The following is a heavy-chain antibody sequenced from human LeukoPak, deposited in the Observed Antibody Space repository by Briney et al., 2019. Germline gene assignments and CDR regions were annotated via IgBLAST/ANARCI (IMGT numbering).Heavy chain of an antibody. CDR2: IYYSGST. Sequence: SETLSLTCTVSGGSVSSGSYYWSWIRQPPGKGLEWIGYIYYSGSTNYNPSLKSRVTISVDTSKNQFSLKLSSVTAADTAVYYCARGRRGYCSSTSCYEFGYWGQGTLVTVSS. CDR3: ARGRRGYCSSTSCYEFGY. CDR1: GGSVSSGSYY. D-gene: IGHD2-2*01. V-gene: IGHV4-61*01. J-gene: IGHJ4*02.